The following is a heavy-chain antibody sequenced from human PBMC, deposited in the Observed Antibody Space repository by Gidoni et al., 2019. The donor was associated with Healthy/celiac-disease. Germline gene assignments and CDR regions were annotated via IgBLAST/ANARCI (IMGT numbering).Heavy chain of an antibody. V-gene: IGHV3-48*03. CDR3: ATTYCSGGSCYSFDY. CDR2: ISSSGSTI. Sequence: EVQLVESGGGLVQPGGSLRLSCAASGFTFSSYEMNWVRQAPGKGLEWVSYISSSGSTIYYADSVKGRFTISRDNAKNSLYLQMNSLRAEDTAVYYCATTYCSGGSCYSFDYWGQGTLVTVSS. D-gene: IGHD2-15*01. J-gene: IGHJ4*02. CDR1: GFTFSSYE.